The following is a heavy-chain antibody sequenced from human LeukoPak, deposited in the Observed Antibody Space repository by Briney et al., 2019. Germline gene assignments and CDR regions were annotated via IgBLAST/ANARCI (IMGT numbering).Heavy chain of an antibody. V-gene: IGHV4-30-4*08. D-gene: IGHD1-20*01. CDR3: ARAQYNWNDGSYNWFDP. CDR2: IYYSGST. Sequence: PSQTLSLTCTVSGGSISSGGYYWSWIRQHPGKGLEWIGYIYYSGSTYYNPSLKSRVTISVDTSKNQFSLKLSSVTAADTAVYYCARAQYNWNDGSYNWFDPWGQGTLVTVSS. J-gene: IGHJ5*02. CDR1: GGSISSGGYY.